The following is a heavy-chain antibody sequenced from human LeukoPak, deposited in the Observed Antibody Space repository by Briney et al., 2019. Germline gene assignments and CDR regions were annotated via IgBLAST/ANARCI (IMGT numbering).Heavy chain of an antibody. CDR3: ARSRRGGYNLSYYYGMDV. Sequence: ASVKVSCKASGYTFTGYYMHWVRQAPGQGLEWMGWINPNSGGTNYAQKFQGRVTMTRDTSISTAYMELSRLRSDDTAVYYCARSRRGGYNLSYYYGMDVWGQGTTVTVSS. V-gene: IGHV1-2*02. CDR1: GYTFTGYY. CDR2: INPNSGGT. D-gene: IGHD5-24*01. J-gene: IGHJ6*02.